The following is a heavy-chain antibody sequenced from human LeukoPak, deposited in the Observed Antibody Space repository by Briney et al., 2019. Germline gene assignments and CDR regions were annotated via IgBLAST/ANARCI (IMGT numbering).Heavy chain of an antibody. CDR3: AKESDEGDLN. V-gene: IGHV3-30*02. Sequence: PGGSLRLSCAASGFTFSNYAMHWVRQAPGKGLEWVTFIRYDGSNKYYAESGKGRFTISRDNSKNTLYLQMNSLRAEDTAVYYCAKESDEGDLNWGQGTLVTVSS. CDR1: GFTFSNYA. J-gene: IGHJ4*02. D-gene: IGHD3-16*01. CDR2: IRYDGSNK.